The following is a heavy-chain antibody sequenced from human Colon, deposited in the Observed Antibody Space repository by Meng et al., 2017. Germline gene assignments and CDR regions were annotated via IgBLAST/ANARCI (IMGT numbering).Heavy chain of an antibody. Sequence: GESLKISCAASGFTFSSYEMNWVRQAPGKGLEWVSYISSSGSTIYYADSVKGRFTISRDNAKNSLYLQMNSLRAEDTAVYYCARDEGYFVSGSYADYWGQGTRVTVSS. J-gene: IGHJ4*02. CDR1: GFTFSSYE. D-gene: IGHD3-10*01. CDR3: ARDEGYFVSGSYADY. V-gene: IGHV3-48*03. CDR2: ISSSGSTI.